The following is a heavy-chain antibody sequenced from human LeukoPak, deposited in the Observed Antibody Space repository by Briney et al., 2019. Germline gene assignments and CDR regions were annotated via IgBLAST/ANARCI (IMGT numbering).Heavy chain of an antibody. V-gene: IGHV3-7*03. D-gene: IGHD3-22*01. CDR1: GFTFSSYR. CDR2: IKQDGSEK. Sequence: GGSLRLSCAASGFTFSSYRMSWVRQAPGKGLEWVANIKQDGSEKYYVDSVKGRFTISRDNAKNSLYLQMNSLRAEDTAVYYCARFHYYDSSHDDAFDIWGQGTMVTVSS. CDR3: ARFHYYDSSHDDAFDI. J-gene: IGHJ3*02.